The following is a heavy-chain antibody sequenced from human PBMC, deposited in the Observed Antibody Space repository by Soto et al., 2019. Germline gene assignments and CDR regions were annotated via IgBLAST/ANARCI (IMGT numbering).Heavy chain of an antibody. CDR3: ATPIAAAGNDAFDI. V-gene: IGHV5-51*01. Sequence: PGESVKISCNGSGYSFTSDWIGWVRQMPGKGLEWMGIIYPGDSDTRYSPSFQGQVTISADKSISTAYLQWSSLKASDTAMYYCATPIAAAGNDAFDIWGQGTMVTVSS. D-gene: IGHD6-13*01. J-gene: IGHJ3*02. CDR2: IYPGDSDT. CDR1: GYSFTSDW.